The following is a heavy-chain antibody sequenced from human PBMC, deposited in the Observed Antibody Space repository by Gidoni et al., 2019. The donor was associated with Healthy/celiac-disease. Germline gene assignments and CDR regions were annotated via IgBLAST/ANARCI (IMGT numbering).Heavy chain of an antibody. Sequence: EVQLVQSGAEVKEPGESLKISCKGSGYSFTTYWIGWVRQMPGKGLQWMGVIYPGDSDTRYSPSFQGQVTISADKSISTAFLQWSSLKASDTAMYYCARRCSSGEMYFDRWGRGALVTVSS. CDR2: IYPGDSDT. CDR1: GYSFTTYW. V-gene: IGHV5-51*03. J-gene: IGHJ2*01. CDR3: ARRCSSGEMYFDR. D-gene: IGHD6-19*01.